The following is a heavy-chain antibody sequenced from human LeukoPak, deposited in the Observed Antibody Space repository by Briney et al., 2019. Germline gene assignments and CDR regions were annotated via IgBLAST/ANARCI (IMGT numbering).Heavy chain of an antibody. Sequence: GGSLRLSCAASGFTFSSYSMNWVRQAPGKGLEWVSYISSSSSTIYYADSVKGRFTISRDNAKNSLYLQMNSLRAEDTAVYYCARKSTGMWSGAFDIWGQGTMVTVSS. V-gene: IGHV3-48*01. J-gene: IGHJ3*02. CDR1: GFTFSSYS. CDR3: ARKSTGMWSGAFDI. CDR2: ISSSSSTI. D-gene: IGHD3-3*01.